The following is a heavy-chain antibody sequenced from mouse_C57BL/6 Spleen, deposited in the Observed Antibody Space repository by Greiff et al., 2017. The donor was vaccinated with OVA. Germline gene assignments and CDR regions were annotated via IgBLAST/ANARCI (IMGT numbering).Heavy chain of an antibody. CDR1: GYAFSSSW. D-gene: IGHD2-2*01. J-gene: IGHJ2*01. CDR2: IYPGDGDT. CDR3: AREIMVTTNYFDY. V-gene: IGHV1-82*01. Sequence: VQRVESGPELVKPGASVKISCKASGYAFSSSWMNWVKQRPGKGLEWIGRIYPGDGDTNYNGKFKGKATLTADKSSSTAYMQLSSLTSEDSAVYFCAREIMVTTNYFDYWGQGTTLTVSS.